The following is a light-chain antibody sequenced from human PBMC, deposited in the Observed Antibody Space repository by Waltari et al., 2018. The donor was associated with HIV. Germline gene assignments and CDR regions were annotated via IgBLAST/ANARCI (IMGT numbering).Light chain of an antibody. V-gene: IGKV3-20*01. CDR1: QSVTSNY. CDR3: QQYDSSPLT. CDR2: AAS. Sequence: EIVFTQSPGTLALSPAERATLSCRASQSVTSNYLAWYHQKPGQAPRLLIFAASSRATGIPDRISGSGSETDFSLTISRLEPEDFAVYYCQQYDSSPLTFGGGTKVEIK. J-gene: IGKJ4*01.